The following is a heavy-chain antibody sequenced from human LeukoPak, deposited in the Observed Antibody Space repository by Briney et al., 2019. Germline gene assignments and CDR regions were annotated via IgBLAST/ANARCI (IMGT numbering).Heavy chain of an antibody. CDR1: GFTFSSYS. J-gene: IGHJ4*02. CDR3: ARALNWETY. Sequence: KAGGSLRLSCAASGFTFSSYSMNWVRQAPGRGLEWVSSISSSSSYIYYADSVKGRFTISRDNAKNSLYLQMNSLRVEDTAVYYCARALNWETYWGQGTLVSVSS. D-gene: IGHD7-27*01. V-gene: IGHV3-21*01. CDR2: ISSSSSYI.